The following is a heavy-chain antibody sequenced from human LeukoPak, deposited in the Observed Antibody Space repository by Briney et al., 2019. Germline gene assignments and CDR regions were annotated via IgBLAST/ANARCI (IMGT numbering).Heavy chain of an antibody. CDR1: GYTFTGYY. D-gene: IGHD3-9*01. J-gene: IGHJ4*02. Sequence: ASVKVSCKASGYTFTGYYMHWVRQAPGQGLEWMGWINPNSGGTNYAQKFQGRVTMTRDTSISTAYMELSRLRSDDTAVYYCARTAVRYFVYYFDYWGQGTLVTVSS. CDR3: ARTAVRYFVYYFDY. CDR2: INPNSGGT. V-gene: IGHV1-2*02.